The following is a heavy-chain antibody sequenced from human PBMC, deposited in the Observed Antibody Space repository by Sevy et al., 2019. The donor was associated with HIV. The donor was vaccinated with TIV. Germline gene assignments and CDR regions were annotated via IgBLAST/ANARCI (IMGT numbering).Heavy chain of an antibody. CDR3: ARDMEFNYDSGSRSDGYNWLDP. Sequence: ASVKVCCKASGYTFTSYGISWVRQAPGQGLEWMGWISAYNGNTIYAQKLQDRVTMTTDTSTSTAYMELRSLRSDDTAVYYCARDMEFNYDSGSRSDGYNWLDPWGQGTLVTVSS. CDR2: ISAYNGNT. J-gene: IGHJ5*02. CDR1: GYTFTSYG. D-gene: IGHD3-10*01. V-gene: IGHV1-18*01.